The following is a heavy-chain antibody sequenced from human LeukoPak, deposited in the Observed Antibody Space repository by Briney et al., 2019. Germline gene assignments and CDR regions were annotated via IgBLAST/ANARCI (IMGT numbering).Heavy chain of an antibody. CDR2: VYYNGNT. Sequence: PSGTLSLTCTVSGGSISTYFWNWIRQPPGKGLEWIGYVYYNGNTNYNPSLKSRLTISVDTSKNQFSLKLTSVTAADTAVYYCVRDRAAAGGWLDPWGQGALVTVSS. V-gene: IGHV4-59*01. CDR1: GGSISTYF. J-gene: IGHJ5*02. CDR3: VRDRAAAGGWLDP. D-gene: IGHD6-13*01.